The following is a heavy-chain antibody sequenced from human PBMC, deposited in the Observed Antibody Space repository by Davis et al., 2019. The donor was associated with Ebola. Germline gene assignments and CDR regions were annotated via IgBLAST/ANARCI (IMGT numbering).Heavy chain of an antibody. CDR1: GFTFNCCA. V-gene: IGHV3-23*01. J-gene: IGHJ4*02. CDR3: AKERRGYNQPLEF. D-gene: IGHD1-1*01. CDR2: IGGDGAYT. Sequence: GESLKISCSASGFTFNCCAMNWVRQAPGKGLEWVSGIGGDGAYTCYADSVKGRFTISRDNSKNTLDLQMNSLRAENTAVYYCAKERRGYNQPLEFWGQGALVIVSS.